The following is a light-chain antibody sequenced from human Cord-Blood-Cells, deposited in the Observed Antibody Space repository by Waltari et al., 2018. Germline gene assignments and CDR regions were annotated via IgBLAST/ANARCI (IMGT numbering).Light chain of an antibody. J-gene: IGLJ2*01. CDR3: CSYAGSSTFVV. V-gene: IGLV2-23*03. Sequence: QSALTQPASVSGSPGQSITISCTGTSSDVGSYNLVSWYQQHPGKAPKLMIYEGSKGPSGVCKRFSGSKSGNTASLTISGLQAEDEADYYCCSYAGSSTFVVFGGGTKLTVL. CDR1: SSDVGSYNL. CDR2: EGS.